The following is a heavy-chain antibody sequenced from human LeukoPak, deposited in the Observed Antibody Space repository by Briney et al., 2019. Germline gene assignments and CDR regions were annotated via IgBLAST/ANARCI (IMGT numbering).Heavy chain of an antibody. D-gene: IGHD4-17*01. CDR2: FYYSGST. V-gene: IGHV4-59*01. Sequence: PSETLSLTCTVSGGSISCYYWSWIRQPPGKGLEWIGYFYYSGSTNYNPSLKSRVSISVDTSKNQFSLKLSSVTTADTAVYYCARGDMTTVTTMGYWGQGTLVTVSS. J-gene: IGHJ4*02. CDR1: GGSISCYY. CDR3: ARGDMTTVTTMGY.